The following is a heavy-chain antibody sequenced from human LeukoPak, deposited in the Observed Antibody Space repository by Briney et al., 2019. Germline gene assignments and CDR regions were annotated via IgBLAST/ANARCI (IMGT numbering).Heavy chain of an antibody. CDR2: IDTDGSST. J-gene: IGHJ4*02. D-gene: IGHD3-16*01. V-gene: IGHV3-74*01. CDR1: GFTFSNHW. Sequence: GGSLRLSCAAPGFTFSNHWMYWVRQGPGKGLVWISDIDTDGSSTNYADSVKGRFTISRDNAKNTLYLQMNSLGAADTAVYYCVRALGDYWGQGDYWGQGTLVTVSS. CDR3: VRALGDYWGQGDY.